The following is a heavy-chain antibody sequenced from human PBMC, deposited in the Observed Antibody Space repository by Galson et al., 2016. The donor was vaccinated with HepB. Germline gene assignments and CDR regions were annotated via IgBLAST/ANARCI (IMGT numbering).Heavy chain of an antibody. CDR2: IYYTGST. V-gene: IGHV4-61*01. Sequence: SETLSLTCTVSGGSVSSGIYYWSWIRQPPGKGLEWIGHIYYTGSTNYNSSLKSRVTISTDRSKNQFPLRLSSVTAADTALYYCARDRRYDFSSGNPRYGMDVWGQGATVIVSS. CDR1: GGSVSSGIYY. CDR3: ARDRRYDFSSGNPRYGMDV. J-gene: IGHJ6*02. D-gene: IGHD3-3*01.